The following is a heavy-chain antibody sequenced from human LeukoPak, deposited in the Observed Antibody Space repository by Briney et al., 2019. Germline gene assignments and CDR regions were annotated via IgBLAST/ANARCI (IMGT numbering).Heavy chain of an antibody. J-gene: IGHJ3*02. D-gene: IGHD6-25*01. CDR2: ISPDGASK. V-gene: IGHV3-30*18. Sequence: PAKSLRLTCAASGFTISDYGMHWVRQAPAKGLDRVAVISPDGASKHHADSVKSRFTITRDNTKNTQYLQTNSLRAEDKALDYCAKESGGFEGFDIWGQGTVVTVST. CDR1: GFTISDYG. CDR3: AKESGGFEGFDI.